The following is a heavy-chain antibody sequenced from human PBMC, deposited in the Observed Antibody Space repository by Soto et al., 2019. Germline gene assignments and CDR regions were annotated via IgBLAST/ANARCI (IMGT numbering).Heavy chain of an antibody. V-gene: IGHV4-31*03. CDR2: IYYSGST. J-gene: IGHJ3*02. D-gene: IGHD2-8*01. Sequence: PSETLSLTCPFSGFSISSGGYYWSWIRQHPGKGLEWIGYIYYSGSTYCNPSLKSRVTISVDTSKNQFSLKLSSVTAADTAVYYCARDNDDAFDIWGQGTMVTVSS. CDR3: ARDNDDAFDI. CDR1: GFSISSGGYY.